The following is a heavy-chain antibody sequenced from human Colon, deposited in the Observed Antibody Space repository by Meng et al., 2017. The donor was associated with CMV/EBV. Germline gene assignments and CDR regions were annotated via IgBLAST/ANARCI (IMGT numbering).Heavy chain of an antibody. Sequence: GGSLRLSCAASGFTLSTSGMHWVRQAPGKGLEWVAFLRYDGKYKYYGDSVKGRFTISRDSSNNTLYLQMNSLRAHDTAVYYCAKVSTMVVSPSYFQDWGQGTLVTVSS. CDR1: GFTLSTSG. CDR2: LRYDGKYK. CDR3: AKVSTMVVSPSYFQD. J-gene: IGHJ1*01. D-gene: IGHD4-23*01. V-gene: IGHV3-30*02.